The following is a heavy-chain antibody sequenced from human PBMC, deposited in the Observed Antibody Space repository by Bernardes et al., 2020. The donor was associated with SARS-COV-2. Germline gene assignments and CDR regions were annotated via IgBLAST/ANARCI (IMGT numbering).Heavy chain of an antibody. Sequence: GGSLRLSCAASGFTFSTYAMNWVRQAPGKGLEWVSSISRGGGSTYYADSLKGRIIISRDNSKNTLYLQMNRLRADDTAIYYCAKDTRYCGGDCNEGFDPWGQGTLVTVSS. CDR3: AKDTRYCGGDCNEGFDP. J-gene: IGHJ5*02. D-gene: IGHD2-21*02. V-gene: IGHV3-23*01. CDR2: ISRGGGST. CDR1: GFTFSTYA.